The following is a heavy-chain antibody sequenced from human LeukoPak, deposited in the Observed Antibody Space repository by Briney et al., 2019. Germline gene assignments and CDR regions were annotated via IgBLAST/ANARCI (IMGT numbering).Heavy chain of an antibody. V-gene: IGHV3-21*01. D-gene: IGHD6-13*01. CDR1: GFTVSSNY. Sequence: GGSLRLSCAASGFTVSSNYMSWVRQAPGKGLEWVSSISSSSSYIYYADSVKGRFTISGDNAKNSLYLQMNSLRAEDTAVYYCARDFGAAAGSHWGQGTLVTVSS. CDR2: ISSSSSYI. CDR3: ARDFGAAAGSH. J-gene: IGHJ4*02.